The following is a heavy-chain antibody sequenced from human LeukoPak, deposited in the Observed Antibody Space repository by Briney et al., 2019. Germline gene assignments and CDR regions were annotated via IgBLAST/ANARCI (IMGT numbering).Heavy chain of an antibody. V-gene: IGHV3-30*18. D-gene: IGHD6-6*01. CDR3: AKDYSSSSGLGYYYGMDV. Sequence: GGSLRLSCAASGFTFSSYGMPWVRQAPGKGLEWVAVISYDGSNKYYADSVKGRFTISRDNSKNTLYLQMNSLRAEDTAVYYCAKDYSSSSGLGYYYGMDVWGQGTTVTVSS. J-gene: IGHJ6*02. CDR1: GFTFSSYG. CDR2: ISYDGSNK.